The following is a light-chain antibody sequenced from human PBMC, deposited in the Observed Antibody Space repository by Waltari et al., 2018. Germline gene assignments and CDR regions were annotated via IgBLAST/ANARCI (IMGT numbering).Light chain of an antibody. V-gene: IGLV2-8*01. CDR3: SSYAGSTVV. Sequence: QSALTQPPSASGSPGQSVTISCTGTNSDVGGYNFVSWYQQHPGKAPKLMIYEVSKRPAGVPDRFSGSKSGNTASLTVSGLQADDEADYYCSSYAGSTVVFGGGTKLTVL. J-gene: IGLJ2*01. CDR2: EVS. CDR1: NSDVGGYNF.